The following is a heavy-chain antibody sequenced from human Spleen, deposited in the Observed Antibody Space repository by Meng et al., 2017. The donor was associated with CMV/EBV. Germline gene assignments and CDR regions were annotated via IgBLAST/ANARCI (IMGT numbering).Heavy chain of an antibody. CDR3: ARSVGYGDYGHFDY. CDR1: GSTFPSYA. D-gene: IGHD4-17*01. J-gene: IGHJ4*02. Sequence: ASGSTFPSYAMHWVRQAPGQRLEWMGWINAGNGNTKYSQKFQGRVTITRDTSASTAYMELSSLRSEDTAVYYCARSVGYGDYGHFDYWGQGTLVTVSS. V-gene: IGHV1-3*01. CDR2: INAGNGNT.